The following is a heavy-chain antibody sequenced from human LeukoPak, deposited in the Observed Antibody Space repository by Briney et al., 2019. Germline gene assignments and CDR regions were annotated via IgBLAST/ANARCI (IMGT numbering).Heavy chain of an antibody. J-gene: IGHJ4*02. Sequence: SETLSLTCAVYGGSFSGYYWSWIRQPPGKGLEWIGEINHSGSTNYNPSLKSRVTISVDTSKNQFSLKLSSVTAADTAVSYCARESSGWYAYWGQGTLVTVSS. V-gene: IGHV4-34*01. CDR2: INHSGST. CDR3: ARESSGWYAY. CDR1: GGSFSGYY. D-gene: IGHD6-19*01.